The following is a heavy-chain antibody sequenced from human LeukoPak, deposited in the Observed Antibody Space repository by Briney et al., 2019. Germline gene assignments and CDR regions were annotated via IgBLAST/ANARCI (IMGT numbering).Heavy chain of an antibody. CDR1: GFTFRNYG. CDR2: INNNSDNT. Sequence: PGGSLRLSCAASGFTFRNYGMMWVRQAPGKGLEWVSSINNNSDNTYYADSVKGRFTISRDNAKNSLYLQMNSLRAEDKAVYYCARWGDYDCWGQGTLVTVSS. CDR3: ARWGDYDC. V-gene: IGHV3-48*01. D-gene: IGHD2-21*01. J-gene: IGHJ4*02.